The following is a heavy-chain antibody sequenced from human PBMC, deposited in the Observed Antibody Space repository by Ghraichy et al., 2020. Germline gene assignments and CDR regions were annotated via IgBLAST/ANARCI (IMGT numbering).Heavy chain of an antibody. D-gene: IGHD3-3*01. CDR1: GGSISSGGYY. J-gene: IGHJ6*02. CDR3: ARRSGYILGGMDV. Sequence: SETLSLTCTVSGGSISSGGYYWSWIRQHPGKGLEWIGYIYYSGSTSYNPSLKSRVTISVDTSKNQFSLKLSSVTAADTAVYYCARRSGYILGGMDVWGQGTTVTVSS. CDR2: IYYSGST. V-gene: IGHV4-31*03.